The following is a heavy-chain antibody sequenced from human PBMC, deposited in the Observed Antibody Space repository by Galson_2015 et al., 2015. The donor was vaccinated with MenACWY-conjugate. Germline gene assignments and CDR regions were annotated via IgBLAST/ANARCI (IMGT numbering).Heavy chain of an antibody. D-gene: IGHD4-17*01. Sequence: SLRLSCAASGFIVSSNYMSWVRQAPGKGLEWVSVPYSDGTTYYAASVKGRFTVSRDNAKNTLYLQMNSLKVEDTAGYYCAKMRANAGGVGGDYVDYRGPGIPVPIAPAATKGPSVIPRAPCPRSPSESTAAPGCPFNDS. CDR2: PYSDGTT. J-gene: IGHJ5*01. CDR1: GFIVSSNY. V-gene: IGHV3-53*01. CDR3: AKMRANAGGVGGDYVDYRGPGIPVPIAPAATKGPSVIPRAPCPRSPSESTAAPGCPFNDS.